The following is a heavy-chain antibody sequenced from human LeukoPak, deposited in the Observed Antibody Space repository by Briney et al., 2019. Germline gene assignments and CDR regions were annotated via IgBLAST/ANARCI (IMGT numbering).Heavy chain of an antibody. CDR2: VHLDGRT. CDR3: AGEGGFYRPLDY. D-gene: IGHD6-25*01. Sequence: SETLSLTCGVSGGSVSSTNWWTWIRQPPGKGLEWIGEVHLDGRTNFNPSLKSRLTMSVDLSENHVSLKLTSVTAADTAVYYCAGEGGFYRPLDYSGQGTSVTVSS. J-gene: IGHJ4*02. CDR1: GGSVSSTNW. V-gene: IGHV4-4*02.